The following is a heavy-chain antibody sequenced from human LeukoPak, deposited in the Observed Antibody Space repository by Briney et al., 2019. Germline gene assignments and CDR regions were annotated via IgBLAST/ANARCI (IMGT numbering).Heavy chain of an antibody. J-gene: IGHJ4*02. D-gene: IGHD3-16*02. CDR2: ISSSSSYI. CDR3: ARDRSATEDY. CDR1: GFTFSSYS. V-gene: IGHV3-21*01. Sequence: PGGSLRLSCAASGFTFSSYSMNWVRRAPGKGLEWVSSISSSSSYIYYADSVKGRFTISRDNAKNSLYLQMNSLRAEDTAVYYCARDRSATEDYWGQGTLVTVSS.